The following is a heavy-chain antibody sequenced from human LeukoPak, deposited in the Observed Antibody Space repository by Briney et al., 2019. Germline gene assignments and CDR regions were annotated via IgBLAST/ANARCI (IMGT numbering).Heavy chain of an antibody. J-gene: IGHJ5*02. CDR3: ARRWYSSTSGLDP. CDR1: SGSLSGFY. CDR2: ISDSGST. Sequence: SETLSLTCAVYSGSLSGFYWSWIRQPPGKGLEWIGYISDSGSTNYHPSLKSRVTISLDTSKNQFSLKLSSVTAADTAVYYCARRWYSSTSGLDPWGQGTLVTVSS. V-gene: IGHV4-59*08. D-gene: IGHD6-13*01.